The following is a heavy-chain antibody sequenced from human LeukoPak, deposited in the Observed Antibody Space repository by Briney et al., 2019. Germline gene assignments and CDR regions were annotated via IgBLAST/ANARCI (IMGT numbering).Heavy chain of an antibody. Sequence: GGSLRLSCAASGFTFSSYAMSWVRQAPGKGLEWVSAISGSGGSTYYADSVKGRFTISRDNSKNTLYLQMTSLRADDTAVYYCATVKYDYGDPVGWFDPWGQGTLVTVSS. D-gene: IGHD4-17*01. J-gene: IGHJ5*02. CDR2: ISGSGGST. CDR1: GFTFSSYA. V-gene: IGHV3-23*01. CDR3: ATVKYDYGDPVGWFDP.